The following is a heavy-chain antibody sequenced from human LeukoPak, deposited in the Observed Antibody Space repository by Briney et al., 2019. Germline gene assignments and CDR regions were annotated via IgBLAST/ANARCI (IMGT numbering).Heavy chain of an antibody. Sequence: GGSLRLSCAASGFTFSSYAMHWVRQAPGKGLEWVAVIPYDGSNKYYADSVKGRFTISRDNSKNTLYLQMNSLRAEDTAVYYCARDRIVGATPAFRSFWFDPWGQGTLVTVSS. CDR1: GFTFSSYA. J-gene: IGHJ5*02. CDR2: IPYDGSNK. V-gene: IGHV3-30*04. CDR3: ARDRIVGATPAFRSFWFDP. D-gene: IGHD1-26*01.